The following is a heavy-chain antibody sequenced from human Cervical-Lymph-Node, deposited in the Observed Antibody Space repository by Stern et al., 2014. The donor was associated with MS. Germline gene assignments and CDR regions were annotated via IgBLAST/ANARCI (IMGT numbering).Heavy chain of an antibody. CDR1: GFTFTSYG. CDR2: IGPYNGNT. D-gene: IGHD1-7*01. CDR3: AVNGNYDDYYYYNMDV. J-gene: IGHJ6*02. Sequence: VQLVQSAGEVKKPGASVKVSCKASGFTFTSYGTSWVRQAPGQGLEWMGWIGPYNGNTKYAPKLQGRVRLTADIATKPGYLDRRRLRPDDTAVYYCAVNGNYDDYYYYNMDVWGQGTTVTVSS. V-gene: IGHV1-18*04.